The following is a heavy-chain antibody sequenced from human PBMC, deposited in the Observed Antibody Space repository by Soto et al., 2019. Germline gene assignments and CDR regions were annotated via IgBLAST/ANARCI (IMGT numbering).Heavy chain of an antibody. CDR3: ARRIPFGYGRDV. J-gene: IGHJ6*02. CDR2: ITSRGGNT. CDR1: GFTFSSYA. D-gene: IGHD2-21*01. Sequence: EVQLVESGGGLVQPGGSLRLSCAASGFTFSSYAMHWVRQAPGKGLEYVSVITSRGGNTDYASSVKGRFTISRDNSKNTLYLQMGSLRAEDMAVYYCARRIPFGYGRDVWGQGTTVTVSS. V-gene: IGHV3-64*01.